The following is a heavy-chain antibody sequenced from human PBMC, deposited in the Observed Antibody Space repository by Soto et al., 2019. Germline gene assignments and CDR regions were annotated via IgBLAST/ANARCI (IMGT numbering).Heavy chain of an antibody. CDR2: IYPDDSAT. V-gene: IGHV5-51*01. CDR3: ARPTYCSTTNCSHFDY. Sequence: PRESLKISCKGSGYSFINHWIAWVRQMPGKGLEWMGVIYPDDSATRYSPSFQGQVTISADKSISTAHLQWSSLEASDTAMYYCARPTYCSTTNCSHFDYWGQGTMVTVSS. J-gene: IGHJ4*02. D-gene: IGHD2-2*01. CDR1: GYSFINHW.